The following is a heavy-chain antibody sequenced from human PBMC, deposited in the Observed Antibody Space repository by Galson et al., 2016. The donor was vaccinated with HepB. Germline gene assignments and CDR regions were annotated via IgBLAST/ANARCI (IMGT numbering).Heavy chain of an antibody. D-gene: IGHD3-10*01. CDR1: GFTFDDYA. CDR3: AKDYGWGVISFFFDD. J-gene: IGHJ4*02. CDR2: ITRNSGNT. Sequence: SLRLSCAASGFTFDDYAMHWVRQPPGKGLEWVSGITRNSGNTSYADSVRGRFTISRDNSKNSLYLQMNGLRAEDTAFYYCAKDYGWGVISFFFDDWGQGTLVTVSS. V-gene: IGHV3-9*01.